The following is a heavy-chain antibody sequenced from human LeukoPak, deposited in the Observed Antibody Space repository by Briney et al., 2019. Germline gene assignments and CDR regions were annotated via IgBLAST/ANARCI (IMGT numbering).Heavy chain of an antibody. D-gene: IGHD1-1*01. V-gene: IGHV3-11*01. CDR2: ISSSSNNI. CDR3: ARSQWNPGKTTQTT. CDR1: GFIFSDYY. J-gene: IGHJ5*02. Sequence: GPLRLSCAGSGFIFSDYYMSWIRQAPGKGLEWVSYISSSSNNIYYADSVKGRFTISRDNAKNSLYLQMNSLRAEDTAVYYCARSQWNPGKTTQTTWGQGTLVTVSS.